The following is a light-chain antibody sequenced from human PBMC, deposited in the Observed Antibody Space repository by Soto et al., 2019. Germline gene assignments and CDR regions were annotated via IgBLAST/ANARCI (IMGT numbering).Light chain of an antibody. CDR2: DAS. CDR3: QQYGSSPTFT. J-gene: IGKJ2*01. Sequence: EIVLTQSPGTLSLSPGERATLSCRASQSVSSYYLAWYQQKPGQAPRLLIYDASSRATGIPDRFSGSGSGTDFTLTISRLEPEDFAVYYCQQYGSSPTFTFGQGTKLEIK. CDR1: QSVSSYY. V-gene: IGKV3-20*01.